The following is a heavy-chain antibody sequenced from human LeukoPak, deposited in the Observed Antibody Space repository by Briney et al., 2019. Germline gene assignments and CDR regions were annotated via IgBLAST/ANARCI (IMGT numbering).Heavy chain of an antibody. CDR2: ISSSGSTI. D-gene: IGHD1-26*01. Sequence: GGSLRLSCAAFGFTFSDYYMSWIRQAPGKGLEWVSYISSSGSTIYYADSVKGRFTISRDNAKNSLYLQMNSLRAEDTAVYYCARDEPSGSYYDDYYYGMDVWGQGTTVTVSS. V-gene: IGHV3-11*01. CDR1: GFTFSDYY. CDR3: ARDEPSGSYYDDYYYGMDV. J-gene: IGHJ6*02.